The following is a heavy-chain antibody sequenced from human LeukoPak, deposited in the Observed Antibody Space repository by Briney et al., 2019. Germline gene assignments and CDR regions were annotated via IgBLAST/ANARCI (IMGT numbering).Heavy chain of an antibody. CDR3: ATRQPIPVARGNYYYYGMDV. CDR1: GYTFTGYY. J-gene: IGHJ6*02. Sequence: GASVKVSCKASGYTFTGYYLHWVRQAPGQGLEWMGWINPNSGGTNYAQKFQGRVTMTRDTSISTAYMELGRLRSDDTAVYYCATRQPIPVARGNYYYYGMDVWGQGTTVTVPS. V-gene: IGHV1-2*02. CDR2: INPNSGGT. D-gene: IGHD6-19*01.